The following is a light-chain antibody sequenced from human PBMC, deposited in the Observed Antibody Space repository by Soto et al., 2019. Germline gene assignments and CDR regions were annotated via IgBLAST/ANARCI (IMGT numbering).Light chain of an antibody. Sequence: AIQMTQSPSSLSASVGDRVTITCRASQGIRNDLGWYQQKPGKAPKLLIHAASSLESGVPSRFSGSGSGTDFTLTISSLQPEDFATYFCLQDYNYPWTFGQGTKVDNK. CDR3: LQDYNYPWT. V-gene: IGKV1-6*01. CDR1: QGIRND. CDR2: AAS. J-gene: IGKJ1*01.